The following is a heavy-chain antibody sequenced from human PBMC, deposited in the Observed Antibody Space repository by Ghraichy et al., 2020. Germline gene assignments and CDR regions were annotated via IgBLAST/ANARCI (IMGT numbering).Heavy chain of an antibody. D-gene: IGHD2-2*01. V-gene: IGHV3-15*06. CDR2: IKRKSDGAST. CDR3: TSDTEASSSNAQDY. J-gene: IGHJ4*02. Sequence: GGSLRLSCAVSGITFSDTGMSWVRQTPGKGLEWVGRIKRKSDGASTSYAAPVQGRFSIARADSKRTLYLQIDSLKNEDTGVYYCTSDTEASSSNAQDYWGQGALVTISS. CDR1: GITFSDTG.